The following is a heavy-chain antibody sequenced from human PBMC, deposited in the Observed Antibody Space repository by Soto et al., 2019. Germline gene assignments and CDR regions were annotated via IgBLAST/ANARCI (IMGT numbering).Heavy chain of an antibody. J-gene: IGHJ5*02. CDR2: IYYSGST. Sequence: SETLSLTCTVSGGSISSSSYYWGWIRQPPGKGLEWIGSIYYSGSTYYNPSLKSRVTISVDTSKNQFTLKLSSVTAADTAVYYCAVVDSTGNWFDPWGEGALVTVSS. V-gene: IGHV4-39*01. CDR3: AVVDSTGNWFDP. CDR1: GGSISSSSYY. D-gene: IGHD6-25*01.